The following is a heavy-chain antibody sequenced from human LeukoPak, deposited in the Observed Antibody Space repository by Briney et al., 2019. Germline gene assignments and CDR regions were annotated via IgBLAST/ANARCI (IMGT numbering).Heavy chain of an antibody. D-gene: IGHD2-2*01. J-gene: IGHJ5*02. V-gene: IGHV1-2*02. CDR2: INPNSGGT. CDR1: GYTFTGYY. CDR3: ARAAYCSSTSCYALQRGFDP. Sequence: ASVTVSCMASGYTFTGYYMHWVRQAPGQGRGGMGWINPNSGGTNYAQKFQGRVTMTRDTSISTAYMELSRLRSDDTAVYYCARAAYCSSTSCYALQRGFDPWGHGTLVTVSS.